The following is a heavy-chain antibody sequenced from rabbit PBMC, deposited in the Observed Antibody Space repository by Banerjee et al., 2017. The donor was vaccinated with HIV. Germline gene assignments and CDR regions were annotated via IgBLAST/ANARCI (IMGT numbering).Heavy chain of an antibody. CDR3: ARDLAGVICWNFNL. J-gene: IGHJ4*01. CDR1: GFSFNNGYV. CDR2: INSNTGAN. D-gene: IGHD4-1*01. Sequence: QEQLVESGGGLVQPEGSLTLTCTASGFSFNNGYVMCWVRQAPGKGLEWIGCINSNTGANVYATWAKGRFTISRASWTTVPLQMPSLTAADTSTYSCARDLAGVICWNFNLWCPGSLVTFS. V-gene: IGHV1S45*01.